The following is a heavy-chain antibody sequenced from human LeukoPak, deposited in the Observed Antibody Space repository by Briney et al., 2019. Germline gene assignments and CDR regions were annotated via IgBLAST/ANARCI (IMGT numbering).Heavy chain of an antibody. CDR3: ARARYFDWLTRYYYYMDV. V-gene: IGHV3-7*01. CDR2: IKQDGSEK. Sequence: PGGSLRLSCAASGFTFSSYGMHWVRQAPGKGLEWVANIKQDGSEKYYVDSVKGRFTISRDNAKNSLYLQMNSLRAEDTAVYSCARARYFDWLTRYYYYMDVWGKGTTVTVSS. D-gene: IGHD3-9*01. CDR1: GFTFSSYG. J-gene: IGHJ6*03.